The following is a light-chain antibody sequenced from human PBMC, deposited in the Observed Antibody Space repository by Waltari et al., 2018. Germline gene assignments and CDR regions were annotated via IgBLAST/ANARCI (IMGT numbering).Light chain of an antibody. CDR3: GTWDSSQSGAV. CDR1: SSNIGNNY. J-gene: IGLJ7*01. CDR2: ENT. Sequence: QSVLTQPPSVSAAPGQRVTISCSGGSSNIGNNYVSWYRQFPGTAPKLLIYENTERPSGIPGRCSGSKSGTSATLDITGLQAGDEADYYCGTWDSSQSGAVFGGGTHLTVL. V-gene: IGLV1-51*02.